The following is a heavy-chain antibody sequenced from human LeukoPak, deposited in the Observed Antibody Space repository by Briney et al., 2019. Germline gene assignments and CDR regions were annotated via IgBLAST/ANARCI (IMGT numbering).Heavy chain of an antibody. J-gene: IGHJ4*02. V-gene: IGHV3-30*02. Sequence: GSLRLSCAPSGFTFNNYGMHWVRQAPGKGLEWVAFIRDDGSIKYYADSVEGRFTISRDNSKNTLSLQMNSLRAEDTAVYYCAKDRGRRIVVVPATKWGTFDYWGQGTLVTVSS. D-gene: IGHD2-2*01. CDR1: GFTFNNYG. CDR3: AKDRGRRIVVVPATKWGTFDY. CDR2: IRDDGSIK.